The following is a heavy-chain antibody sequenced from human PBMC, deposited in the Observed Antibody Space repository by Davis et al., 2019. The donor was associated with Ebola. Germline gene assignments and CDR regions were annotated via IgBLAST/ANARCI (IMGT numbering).Heavy chain of an antibody. J-gene: IGHJ6*02. CDR1: GYTFTSYG. Sequence: ASVKVSCKASGYTFTSYGISWVRQAPGQGLEWMGWISAYNGNTNYAQKFQGRVTITADKSTSTAYMELSSLRSEDTAVYYCARDLAGDGMDVWGQGTTVTVSS. CDR2: ISAYNGNT. D-gene: IGHD3-10*01. CDR3: ARDLAGDGMDV. V-gene: IGHV1-18*01.